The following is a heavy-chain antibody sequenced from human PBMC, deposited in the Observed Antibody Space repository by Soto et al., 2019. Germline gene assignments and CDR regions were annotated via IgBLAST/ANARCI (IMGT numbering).Heavy chain of an antibody. V-gene: IGHV1-18*01. CDR1: GYTFTSYG. J-gene: IGHJ6*02. Sequence: ASVKVSCKASGYTFTSYGISWVRQAPGQGLEWMGWISAYNGNTNYAQKFQERVTITRDMSTSTAYMELSSLRSEDTAVYYCAAPAAKGGYYYYGMDVWGQGTTVTVSS. CDR2: ISAYNGNT. D-gene: IGHD6-13*01. CDR3: AAPAAKGGYYYYGMDV.